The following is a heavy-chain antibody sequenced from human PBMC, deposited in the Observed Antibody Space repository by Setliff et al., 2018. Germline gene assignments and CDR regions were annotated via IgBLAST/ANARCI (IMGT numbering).Heavy chain of an antibody. CDR3: ARAISVAGFPYYFDY. J-gene: IGHJ4*02. Sequence: SETLSLTCSVSGASISTTYYYWDWIRQSPEKGLEWIGTIYQNGITYYNPSVKSRVTISVDTSKNQFSLKLSSVTAADTAVYYCARAISVAGFPYYFDYWGQGTLVTVSS. D-gene: IGHD6-19*01. CDR1: GASISTTYYY. CDR2: IYQNGIT. V-gene: IGHV4-39*07.